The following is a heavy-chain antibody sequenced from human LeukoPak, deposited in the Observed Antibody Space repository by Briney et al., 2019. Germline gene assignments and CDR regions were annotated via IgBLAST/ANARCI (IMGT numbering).Heavy chain of an antibody. Sequence: ASVKVSCKASGYTFTSYDINWVRQATGQGLEWMGWMNPNSGNTGYAQKFQGRVTMTRNTSISTAYMELSSLRSEDTAVYYCARQAELGYSYGFGDYYYGMDVWGQGTTVTVSS. J-gene: IGHJ6*02. V-gene: IGHV1-8*01. D-gene: IGHD5-18*01. CDR2: MNPNSGNT. CDR1: GYTFTSYD. CDR3: ARQAELGYSYGFGDYYYGMDV.